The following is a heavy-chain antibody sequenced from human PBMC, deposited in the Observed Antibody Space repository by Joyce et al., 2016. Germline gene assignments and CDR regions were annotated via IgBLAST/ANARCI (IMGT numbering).Heavy chain of an antibody. Sequence: QVQLVQSGAEVKKPGASVKVSCKASGYTFTGYYVYWVRQAPGQGLEWMGWINPNSGDTNYAQKFQGRVTMTRDTSITTAYMELSRLTSDDTALYYCATPYGDYGGGLDCWGQGTLVTVSS. D-gene: IGHD4-17*01. CDR3: ATPYGDYGGGLDC. CDR2: INPNSGDT. J-gene: IGHJ4*02. V-gene: IGHV1-2*02. CDR1: GYTFTGYY.